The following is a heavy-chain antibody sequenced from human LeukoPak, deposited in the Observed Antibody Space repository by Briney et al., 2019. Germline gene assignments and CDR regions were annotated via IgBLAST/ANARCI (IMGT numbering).Heavy chain of an antibody. CDR3: AREGSASGTNWFDP. D-gene: IGHD3-10*01. V-gene: IGHV4-38-2*02. J-gene: IGHJ5*02. CDR2: IYHSGST. CDR1: DYSITSDYY. Sequence: PSETLSLTCAVSDYSITSDYYWGLIRQPPGKGLEWIGSIYHSGSTYYNPSLKSRVTISVDTSKNQFSLKLTSVTAADTAVYYCAREGSASGTNWFDPWGQGTLVTVSS.